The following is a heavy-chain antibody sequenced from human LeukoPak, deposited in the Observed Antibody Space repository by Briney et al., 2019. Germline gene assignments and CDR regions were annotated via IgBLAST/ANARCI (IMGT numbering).Heavy chain of an antibody. V-gene: IGHV1-46*01. CDR1: GYTFTSYY. J-gene: IGHJ5*02. CDR3: ARTGSGGWYWFDP. D-gene: IGHD2-15*01. Sequence: ASVKVSCKASGYTFTSYYMHWVRQAPGQGLEWMGIINPRGGSTSYAQKFQGRVTMTRDTSTSTVYMELSSLSSEGTGVYYCARTGSGGWYWFDPRGQGTLVTVSS. CDR2: INPRGGST.